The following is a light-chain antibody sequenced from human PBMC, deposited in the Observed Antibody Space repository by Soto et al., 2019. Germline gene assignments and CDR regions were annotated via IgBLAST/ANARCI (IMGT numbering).Light chain of an antibody. V-gene: IGKV1-39*01. CDR2: AAS. CDR1: QTIHNY. CDR3: RENSSPLYT. Sequence: IQWTQSPSSLSGSVGDRVTITCRASQTIHNYLNWYQQIPGKANKLLIYAASNLRGGVPSRLSGGGSRTDFTLTINSLQPEVFATYYCRENSSPLYTFGQGTKV. J-gene: IGKJ2*01.